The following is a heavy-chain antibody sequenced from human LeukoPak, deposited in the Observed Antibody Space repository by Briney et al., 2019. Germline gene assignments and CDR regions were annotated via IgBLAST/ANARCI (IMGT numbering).Heavy chain of an antibody. CDR3: AKGMTTGPRSVYHYMDV. D-gene: IGHD4-17*01. V-gene: IGHV3-33*06. CDR2: LWYDGSNE. Sequence: PGGSLRLSCVASGFTFRSYGMRWVRQAPGKGLEWLLLLWYDGSNEYYADSVKGRFTISRDNSKTPLYLQMNSLRAEDTAVYYCAKGMTTGPRSVYHYMDVWGKGTTVTVSS. CDR1: GFTFRSYG. J-gene: IGHJ6*03.